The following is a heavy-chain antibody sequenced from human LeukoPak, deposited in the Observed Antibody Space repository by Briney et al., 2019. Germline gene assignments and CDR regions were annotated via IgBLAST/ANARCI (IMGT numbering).Heavy chain of an antibody. CDR1: GFTFSSYG. V-gene: IGHV3-30*03. CDR3: LSVYYYDSSGSSWDY. J-gene: IGHJ4*02. Sequence: GGSLRLSCAASGFTFSSYGMHWVRQAPGKGLEWVAVISYDGSNKYYADSVKGRFTISRDNSKNTLYLQMNSLRAEDTAVYYCLSVYYYDSSGSSWDYWGQGTLVTVSS. CDR2: ISYDGSNK. D-gene: IGHD3-22*01.